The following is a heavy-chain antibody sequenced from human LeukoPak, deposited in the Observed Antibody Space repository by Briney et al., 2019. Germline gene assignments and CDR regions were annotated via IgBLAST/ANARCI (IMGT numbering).Heavy chain of an antibody. D-gene: IGHD3-22*01. J-gene: IGHJ5*02. CDR1: GGFISSYY. CDR3: ARHRMYYDSSGYYWFDP. CDR2: IYTSGST. Sequence: SETLSLTCTVSGGFISSYYWSWIRQPPGKGLEWIGYIYTSGSTNYNPSLKSRLTISVDTSKNQFSLKLSSVTAADTAVYYCARHRMYYDSSGYYWFDPWDQGTLVTVSS. V-gene: IGHV4-4*09.